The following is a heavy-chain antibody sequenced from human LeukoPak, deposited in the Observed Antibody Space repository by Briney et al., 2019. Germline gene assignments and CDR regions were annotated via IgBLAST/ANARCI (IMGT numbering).Heavy chain of an antibody. CDR3: ARDHCSSTSCYGAWFDP. Sequence: SVKVSCKASGGTFSSYAISWVRQAPRQGLEWMGGIIPIFGTANYAQKFQGRVTITADESTSTAYMELSSLRSEDTAVYYCARDHCSSTSCYGAWFDPWGQGTLVTVSS. D-gene: IGHD2-2*01. CDR2: IIPIFGTA. V-gene: IGHV1-69*01. CDR1: GGTFSSYA. J-gene: IGHJ5*02.